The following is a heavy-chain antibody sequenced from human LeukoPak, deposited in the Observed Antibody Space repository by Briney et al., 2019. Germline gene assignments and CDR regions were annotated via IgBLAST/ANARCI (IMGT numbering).Heavy chain of an antibody. Sequence: GGSLRLSCAASGFTVSDNYMTWVRQAPGKGLEWVSSIYSAGATHYAESVKGRFTISRDNSKNTLYLQMNSLRAEDTALYYCVKASSSSPQYNWFDAWGQGTLVTVSS. V-gene: IGHV3-53*01. D-gene: IGHD6-6*01. CDR2: IYSAGAT. CDR3: VKASSSSPQYNWFDA. CDR1: GFTVSDNY. J-gene: IGHJ5*02.